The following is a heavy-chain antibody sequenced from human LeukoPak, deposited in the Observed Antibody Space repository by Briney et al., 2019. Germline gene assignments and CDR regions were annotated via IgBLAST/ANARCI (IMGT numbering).Heavy chain of an antibody. D-gene: IGHD6-19*01. J-gene: IGHJ6*03. CDR3: ARDNVAVAGTDYYYMDV. CDR2: IKQDGSEN. CDR1: GFTFSSYW. V-gene: IGHV3-7*01. Sequence: GGSLRLSCAASGFTFSSYWMSWVRQAPGKGLEWGANIKQDGSENYYVASVKGRFSISRDNAKNSLYLQMNSLRAEDTAVYYCARDNVAVAGTDYYYMDVWGKGTTVTISS.